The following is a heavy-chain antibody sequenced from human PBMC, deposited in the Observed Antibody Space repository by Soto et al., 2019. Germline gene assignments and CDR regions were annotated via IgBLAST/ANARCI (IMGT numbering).Heavy chain of an antibody. Sequence: QVQLVQSGAELKKPGASVRVSCKASGYTFTNFGFSWVRQAPGQGLEWMGWVGAYNGHTNYAQNVQGRVTMTTDTSTSTAYMELRSLRSDDTAVYYCARDWKYGGNMDVFDIWGQGTMVTVSS. CDR3: ARDWKYGGNMDVFDI. CDR1: GYTFTNFG. D-gene: IGHD4-17*01. CDR2: VGAYNGHT. V-gene: IGHV1-18*01. J-gene: IGHJ3*02.